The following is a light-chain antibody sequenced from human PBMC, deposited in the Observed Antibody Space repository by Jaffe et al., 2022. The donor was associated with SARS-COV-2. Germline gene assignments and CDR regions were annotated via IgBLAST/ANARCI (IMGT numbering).Light chain of an antibody. Sequence: DIQMTQSPSSLSASVGDRVTITCRASQYIASYLNWYQQKPGKAPKLLIFAASSLESGVPSRFSGSGSGTDFTLTISSLQPEDFATYYCQQSYSTPQTFGQGTKVEIK. V-gene: IGKV1-39*01. CDR3: QQSYSTPQT. J-gene: IGKJ1*01. CDR2: AAS. CDR1: QYIASY.